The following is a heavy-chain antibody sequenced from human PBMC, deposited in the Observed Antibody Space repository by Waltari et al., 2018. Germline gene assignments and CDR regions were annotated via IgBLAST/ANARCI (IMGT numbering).Heavy chain of an antibody. CDR2: INQGGSYK. Sequence: EVQLVESGGALVQPGGSVRLSCVASGFTFRRHWMIWVRQAPGKGLEWVASINQGGSYKYYLDSVRGRFTISRDNAKNSLYLQMNSLRGEDTAVYYCARDSDDMDGVVPDSWGQGTLVFVSS. CDR1: GFTFRRHW. D-gene: IGHD3-3*01. CDR3: ARDSDDMDGVVPDS. J-gene: IGHJ4*02. V-gene: IGHV3-7*03.